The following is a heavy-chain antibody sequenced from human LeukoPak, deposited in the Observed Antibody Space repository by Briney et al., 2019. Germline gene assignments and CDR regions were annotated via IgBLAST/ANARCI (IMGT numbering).Heavy chain of an antibody. V-gene: IGHV4-59*01. D-gene: IGHD2-15*01. CDR2: IYYSGST. J-gene: IGHJ5*02. Sequence: SETLSLTCTVSGGSISSYYWSWIRQTPGKGLEWIGYIYYSGSTNYNPSLKSRVTISVDTSKNQFSLKLSSVTAADTAVYYCARTRYCSGGSCYPFDPWGQGTLVTVSS. CDR3: ARTRYCSGGSCYPFDP. CDR1: GGSISSYY.